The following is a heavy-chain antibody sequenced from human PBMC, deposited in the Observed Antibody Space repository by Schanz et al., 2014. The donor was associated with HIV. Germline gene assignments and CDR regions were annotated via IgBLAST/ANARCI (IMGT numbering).Heavy chain of an antibody. Sequence: EVQLLESGGGLVQPGGSLRLSCAASGFTFSSYAMTWVRQAPGKGLDWVSTISATGGSTYYADSVKGRFTISRDNSKNTLYLQMNSLRPEDTAVYFCARWRSGAPSNWGQGTLVTVSS. CDR2: ISATGGST. D-gene: IGHD3-10*01. V-gene: IGHV3-23*01. CDR3: ARWRSGAPSN. J-gene: IGHJ4*02. CDR1: GFTFSSYA.